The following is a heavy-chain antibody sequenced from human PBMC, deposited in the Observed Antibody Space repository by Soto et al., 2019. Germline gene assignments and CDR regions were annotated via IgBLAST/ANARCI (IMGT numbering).Heavy chain of an antibody. CDR2: IYNSETT. CDR1: GGSVSSGSFY. J-gene: IGHJ6*02. Sequence: SETLSLTCTVSGGSVSSGSFYWTWIRQPPGKGLEWIGYIYNSETTNYNPSPKRRVTMLLDTSKNQFSLILTSVTAADTAVYYCARDRILGGLDVWGQGTTVTVSS. D-gene: IGHD7-27*01. CDR3: ARDRILGGLDV. V-gene: IGHV4-61*01.